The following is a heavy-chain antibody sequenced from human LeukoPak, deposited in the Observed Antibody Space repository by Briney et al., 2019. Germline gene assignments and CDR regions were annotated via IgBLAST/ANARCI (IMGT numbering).Heavy chain of an antibody. Sequence: ASVKVSCKASGYTFTRHGISWVRQAPGQGLEWMGWISCYNGDTHYAQNFQGRVTMTTDTSTSTAYMELRSLRSDDTAVYYCARDPSNTSGWYAYFDYWGQGTLVTVSS. CDR2: ISCYNGDT. V-gene: IGHV1-18*01. CDR3: ARDPSNTSGWYAYFDY. D-gene: IGHD6-19*01. CDR1: GYTFTRHG. J-gene: IGHJ4*02.